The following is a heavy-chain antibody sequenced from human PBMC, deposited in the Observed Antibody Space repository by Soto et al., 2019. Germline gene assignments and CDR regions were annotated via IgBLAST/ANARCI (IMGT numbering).Heavy chain of an antibody. V-gene: IGHV4-4*02. J-gene: IGHJ5*02. Sequence: PSETLCVPCAISGGSISVSDWWNCFRQPPGKGLEWIVQIDHSGTTNYNPSLKSRVTISVDKSMNQFSLRLSSVTAADTAVYYCAGDLGRDYGAPWGQGTMVTVSS. D-gene: IGHD4-17*01. CDR3: AGDLGRDYGAP. CDR1: GGSISVSDW. CDR2: IDHSGTT.